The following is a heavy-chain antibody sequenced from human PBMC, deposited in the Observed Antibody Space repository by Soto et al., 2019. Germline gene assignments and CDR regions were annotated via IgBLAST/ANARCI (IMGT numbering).Heavy chain of an antibody. CDR3: AKDMKWGGMTTIHYFDS. J-gene: IGHJ4*02. CDR2: ISWNSETI. D-gene: IGHD4-17*01. CDR1: GFTFSSYG. V-gene: IGHV3-9*01. Sequence: GGSLRLSCAASGFTFSSYGMHWVRQAPGKGLEWVSGISWNSETIDYADSVKGRFTISRDNAKSSLFLQMNSLRPDDTALYYCAKDMKWGGMTTIHYFDSWGQGTLVTVSS.